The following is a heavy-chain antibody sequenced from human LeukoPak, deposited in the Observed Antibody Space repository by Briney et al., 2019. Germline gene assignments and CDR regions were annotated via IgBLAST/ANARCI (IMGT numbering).Heavy chain of an antibody. CDR1: GGSFSGYY. V-gene: IGHV4-34*01. CDR2: INHSGST. CDR3: ARDNKATTGIDY. J-gene: IGHJ4*02. Sequence: SETLSLTCAVYGGSFSGYYWSWIRQPPGKGLEWIGEINHSGSTNYNPSLKSRVTISVDTSKNQFSLKLSSVTAADTAVYYCARDNKATTGIDYWGQGTLVTVSS. D-gene: IGHD5-12*01.